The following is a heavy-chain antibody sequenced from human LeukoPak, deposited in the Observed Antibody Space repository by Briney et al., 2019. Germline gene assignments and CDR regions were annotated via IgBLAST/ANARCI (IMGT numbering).Heavy chain of an antibody. CDR3: ARAAPIMITFGGVIVGGGFDY. CDR2: IGTAGDP. CDR1: GFTFSSYD. V-gene: IGHV3-13*05. Sequence: GGSLRLSCAASGFTFSSYDMHWVRQATGKGLEWVSAIGTAGDPYYPGSVKGRFTISRENAKNSLYLQMNSLRVGDTAVYYCARAAPIMITFGGVIVGGGFDYWGQGTLVTVSS. J-gene: IGHJ4*02. D-gene: IGHD3-16*02.